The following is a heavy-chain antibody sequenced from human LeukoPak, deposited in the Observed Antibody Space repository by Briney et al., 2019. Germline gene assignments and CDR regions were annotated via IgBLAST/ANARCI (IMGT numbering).Heavy chain of an antibody. Sequence: GGPLRLSCAASGFTFSSYAMSWVRQAPGKGLEWVSAIIPSRATYYADSVKGRFTISRGNSKNTLSLQMNSLRAEDTAVYYCAKDDGYNTYNQYDYWGQGTLVTVSS. V-gene: IGHV3-23*01. D-gene: IGHD5-24*01. CDR2: IIPSRAT. CDR1: GFTFSSYA. J-gene: IGHJ4*02. CDR3: AKDDGYNTYNQYDY.